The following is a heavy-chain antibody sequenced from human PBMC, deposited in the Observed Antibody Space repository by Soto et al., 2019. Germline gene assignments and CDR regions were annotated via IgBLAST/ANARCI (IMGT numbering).Heavy chain of an antibody. CDR2: IYRSGST. CDR1: GGSISSSNW. Sequence: SETLSLTCAVSGGSISSSNWWSWVRQPPGKGLEWIGEIYRSGSTNYNPSLKSRVTISVDKSKNQFSLKLSSVTAADTAVYYCARDRGLLAVAGYDAFDIWGQGTMVTVSS. V-gene: IGHV4-4*02. D-gene: IGHD6-19*01. CDR3: ARDRGLLAVAGYDAFDI. J-gene: IGHJ3*02.